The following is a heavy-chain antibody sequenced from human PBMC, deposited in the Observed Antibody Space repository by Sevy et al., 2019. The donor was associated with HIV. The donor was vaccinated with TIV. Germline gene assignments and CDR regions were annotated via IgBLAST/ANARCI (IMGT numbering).Heavy chain of an antibody. J-gene: IGHJ6*02. D-gene: IGHD2-21*01. CDR1: GYTFTSYD. CDR2: MNLNSGNT. CDR3: ARGDADSKRVYYYYYGMDV. Sequence: ASVKVSCKASGYTFTSYDINWVGQATGQGLEVMGWMNLNSGNTGYAQKFQGRVTMTRNTSISTAYMELSSLRSEDTAVYYCARGDADSKRVYYYYYGMDVWGQGTTVTVSS. V-gene: IGHV1-8*01.